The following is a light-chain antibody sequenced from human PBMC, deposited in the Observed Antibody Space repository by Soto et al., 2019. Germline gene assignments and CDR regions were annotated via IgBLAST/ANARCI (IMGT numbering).Light chain of an antibody. CDR3: GTWDTSLTTVV. Sequence: QSVSTQPPSVSAASGQKVTISCSGSSSNIGKNYVSWYQQIPGTAPKLLIYESNKRPSGIPDRFSGSKSGTSATLGITGLPTGDEADYYCGTWDTSLTTVVFGGGTKLTVL. CDR1: SSNIGKNY. V-gene: IGLV1-51*02. J-gene: IGLJ2*01. CDR2: ESN.